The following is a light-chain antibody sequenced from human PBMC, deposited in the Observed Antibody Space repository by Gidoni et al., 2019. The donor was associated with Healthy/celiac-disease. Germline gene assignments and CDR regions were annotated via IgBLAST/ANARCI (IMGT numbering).Light chain of an antibody. CDR1: QSISSY. CDR2: AAS. V-gene: IGKV1-39*01. Sequence: DIQMTQSPSSLSASVGDRVTITCRASQSISSYLNWYQQKPGKAPKLLIYAASSLQSGVPSRCSGSGSGTDFTLTISSLQPEDFANYYCQQSYSTPTFGQGTRLEIK. J-gene: IGKJ5*01. CDR3: QQSYSTPT.